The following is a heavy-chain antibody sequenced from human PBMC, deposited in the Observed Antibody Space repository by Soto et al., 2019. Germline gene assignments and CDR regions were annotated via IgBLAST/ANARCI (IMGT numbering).Heavy chain of an antibody. D-gene: IGHD2-15*01. V-gene: IGHV4-34*01. CDR1: GGSFSGYY. Sequence: SETLSLTCAVYGGSFSGYYWTWIRQPPGTGLEWIGEINHSGSTNYNPSLKSRVTISVDTSKNQFSLKLTSVTAADTAVYYCASDKITDLYSYWGQGTLVPVSS. J-gene: IGHJ4*02. CDR2: INHSGST. CDR3: ASDKITDLYSY.